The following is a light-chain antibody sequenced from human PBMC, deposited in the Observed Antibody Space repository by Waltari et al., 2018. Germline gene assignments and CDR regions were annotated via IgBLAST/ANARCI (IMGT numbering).Light chain of an antibody. CDR3: LLYLGSGIFV. J-gene: IGLJ3*02. CDR2: KAN. V-gene: IGLV8-61*01. CDR1: SGSLSTTSY. Sequence: QTVVTQEPSLSVSPGGTVTLTCAFSSGSLSTTSYASWYQQTPGQAPRTLVYKANSRSSGGPARFAGSILGNKAALSITGAQAEEESDYYCLLYLGSGIFVFGGGTKLTVL.